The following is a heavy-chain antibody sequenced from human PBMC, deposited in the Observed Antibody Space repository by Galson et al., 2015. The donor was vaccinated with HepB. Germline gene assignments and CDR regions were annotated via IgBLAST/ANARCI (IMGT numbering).Heavy chain of an antibody. CDR1: GFIFSSSA. CDR3: ARPKWATVIAFDI. V-gene: IGHV3-23*01. J-gene: IGHJ3*02. D-gene: IGHD4-17*01. CDR2: IGGSGITT. Sequence: SLRLSCAASGFIFSSSAMSWVRQAPGKGLEWDSGIGGSGITTYYADSVKGRFTISRDNSKNTLYLQMNSLRAEDTAVYYCARPKWATVIAFDIWGQGTMATVSS.